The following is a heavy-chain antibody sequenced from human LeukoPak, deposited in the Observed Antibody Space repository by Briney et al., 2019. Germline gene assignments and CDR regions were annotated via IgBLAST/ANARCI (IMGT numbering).Heavy chain of an antibody. D-gene: IGHD4-17*01. J-gene: IGHJ3*02. CDR2: IIPIFGTA. CDR3: ARPMTTVTTDFDI. V-gene: IGHV1-69*05. CDR1: GGTFSSYA. Sequence: SVKVSCKASGGTFSSYAISWVRQAPGQGLEWMGRIIPIFGTANYAQEFQGRVTITTDESTSTAYMELSSLRSEDTAVYYCARPMTTVTTDFDIWGQGTMVTVSS.